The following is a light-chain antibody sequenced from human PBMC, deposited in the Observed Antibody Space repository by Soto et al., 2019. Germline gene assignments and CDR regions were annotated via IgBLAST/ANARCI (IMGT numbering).Light chain of an antibody. CDR3: QTYKSAPYI. Sequence: DIQMTQSPSSLSASVGGRVTITCRASQDINHYVAWYQQRPGKVPKVLIHGTSTLQPGVPFRFSGSGSGTQFTLNITSLQPEDVATYYCQTYKSAPYIFGKGTKVDI. J-gene: IGKJ2*01. V-gene: IGKV1-27*01. CDR2: GTS. CDR1: QDINHY.